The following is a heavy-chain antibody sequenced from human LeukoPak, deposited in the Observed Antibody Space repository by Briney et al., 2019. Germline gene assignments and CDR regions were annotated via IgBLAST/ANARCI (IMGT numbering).Heavy chain of an antibody. Sequence: GGSLRLSCAASGFTLSKYAMNWVRHAPGKGLEWVSGIDGSGGRPPSADSVKGRFTISRDISKDTLYLQMDSLRAEDTAAYYXXXXXXHDFWNPFDHWGQGTLVTVSS. CDR2: IDGSGGRP. V-gene: IGHV3-23*01. CDR3: XXXXXHDFWNPFDH. J-gene: IGHJ4*02. D-gene: IGHD3-3*01. CDR1: GFTLSKYA.